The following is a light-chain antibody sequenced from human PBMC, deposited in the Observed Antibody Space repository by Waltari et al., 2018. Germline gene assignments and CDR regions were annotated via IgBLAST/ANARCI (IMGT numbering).Light chain of an antibody. V-gene: IGLV2-14*03. CDR1: SNDIGDYNS. Sequence: QSALTQPASVSGSPGQSITISCTGTSNDIGDYNSVSWYQHQSGKAPKLMIYDVTELPSGVSNRFSGSKSGNTASLTISGLQADDEADYYCTSFSTISTSLFGGGTKVTVL. J-gene: IGLJ3*02. CDR2: DVT. CDR3: TSFSTISTSL.